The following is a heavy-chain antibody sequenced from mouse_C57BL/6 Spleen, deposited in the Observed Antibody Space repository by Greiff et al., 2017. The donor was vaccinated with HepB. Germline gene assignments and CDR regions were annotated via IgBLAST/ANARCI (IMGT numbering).Heavy chain of an antibody. CDR3: GTDWNYAIDY. Sequence: EVQVVESGGGLVKPGGSLTLSCAVSGFTFSDYGLHWVRQAPEKGLEWVAYISCGSSTIYYASTVKGRFTISRDNAKNTLFLQMSILRSEDTAMYYCGTDWNYAIDYWGQGTSVTVSS. CDR1: GFTFSDYG. CDR2: ISCGSSTI. J-gene: IGHJ4*01. D-gene: IGHD4-1*01. V-gene: IGHV5-17*01.